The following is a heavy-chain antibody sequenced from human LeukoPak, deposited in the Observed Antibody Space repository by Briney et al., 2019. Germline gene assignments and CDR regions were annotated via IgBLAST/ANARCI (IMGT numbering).Heavy chain of an antibody. J-gene: IGHJ6*03. D-gene: IGHD3-22*01. CDR2: INHSGST. Sequence: PSETLSLTCAVYGGSFSGYYWSWIRQPPGKGLEWIGEINHSGSTNYNPSLKSRVTISVDTSKNQFSLKLSSVTAADTAVYYCARLSGRIYYYDSSGYDQLKYYYYMDVWGKGTTVTVSS. V-gene: IGHV4-34*01. CDR3: ARLSGRIYYYDSSGYDQLKYYYYMDV. CDR1: GGSFSGYY.